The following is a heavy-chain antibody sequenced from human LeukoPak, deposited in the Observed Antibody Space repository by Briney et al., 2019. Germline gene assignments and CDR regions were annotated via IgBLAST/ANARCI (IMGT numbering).Heavy chain of an antibody. CDR1: GFTFSSYA. V-gene: IGHV3-30-3*01. J-gene: IGHJ6*02. Sequence: GGSLRLSCAASGFTFSSYAMHWVRQAPGKGLEWVAVISYDGSNKYYAASVKGRFTISRDNSKNTLYLQMNSLRAEDTAVYYCARDNPGPGYGMDVWGQGTTVTVSS. CDR3: ARDNPGPGYGMDV. CDR2: ISYDGSNK.